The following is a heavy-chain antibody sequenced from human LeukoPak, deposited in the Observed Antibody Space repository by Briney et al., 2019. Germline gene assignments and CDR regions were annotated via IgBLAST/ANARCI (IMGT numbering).Heavy chain of an antibody. CDR3: ARAYERTYYYDSSGYPTGY. Sequence: WASVKVSCKASGYTFTGYYMHWVRQAPGQGLEWMGWINPNSGGTNYAQKFQGRVTMTRDTSISTAYMELSRLRSDDTAVYYCARAYERTYYYDSSGYPTGYWGQGTLVTVSS. CDR2: INPNSGGT. D-gene: IGHD3-22*01. CDR1: GYTFTGYY. V-gene: IGHV1-2*02. J-gene: IGHJ4*02.